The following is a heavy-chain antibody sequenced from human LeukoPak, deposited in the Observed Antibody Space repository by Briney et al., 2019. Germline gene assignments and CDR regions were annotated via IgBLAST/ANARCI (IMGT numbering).Heavy chain of an antibody. CDR2: ISSSSSTI. Sequence: GGSLRLSCAASGFTFSSYSMNWVRQAPGKGLEWVSYISSSSSTIYYADSVKGRFTISRDNAKNSLYLQMNSLRAEDTAVYYCAREYSEQQLRNLPHYYYYYMDVWGKGTTATVSS. V-gene: IGHV3-48*01. CDR3: AREYSEQQLRNLPHYYYYYMDV. D-gene: IGHD6-13*01. J-gene: IGHJ6*03. CDR1: GFTFSSYS.